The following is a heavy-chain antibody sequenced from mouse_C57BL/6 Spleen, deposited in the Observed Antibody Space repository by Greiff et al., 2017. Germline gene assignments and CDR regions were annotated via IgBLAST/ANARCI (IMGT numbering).Heavy chain of an antibody. CDR1: GYSFTDYN. J-gene: IGHJ3*01. CDR2: LNPNYGTT. D-gene: IGHD3-2*02. V-gene: IGHV1-39*01. Sequence: VQLQQSGPELVKPGASVKISCKASGYSFTDYNLNWVKQRNGTSLEWIGVLNPNYGTTSYNQKFKGKATWTVDPSSSTAYMQRNSLTSEDSAVYYGATESSGDALAYWGQGTLVTVSA. CDR3: ATESSGDALAY.